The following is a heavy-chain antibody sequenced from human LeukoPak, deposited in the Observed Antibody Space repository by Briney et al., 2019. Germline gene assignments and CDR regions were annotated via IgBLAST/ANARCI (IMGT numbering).Heavy chain of an antibody. V-gene: IGHV3-30-3*01. D-gene: IGHD2-21*02. CDR2: ISYDGTNK. CDR1: GFTFGSYA. Sequence: GRSLRLPCAASGFTFGSYAMHWVRQAPGRGLEWVAGISYDGTNKYYADSVKGRFTISRDNSKNTLYLQMNSLRTDDTAVYYCARESPACGEDCYSDYWGQGTLVTVSS. CDR3: ARESPACGEDCYSDY. J-gene: IGHJ4*02.